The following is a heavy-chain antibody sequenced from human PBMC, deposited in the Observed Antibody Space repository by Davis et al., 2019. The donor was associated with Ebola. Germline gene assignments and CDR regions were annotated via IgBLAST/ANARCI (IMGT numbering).Heavy chain of an antibody. D-gene: IGHD3-10*02. J-gene: IGHJ6*04. V-gene: IGHV3-21*01. Sequence: GESLKISCAASGFTFSSYSMNWVRQAPGKGLEWVSSISSSSSYIYYADSVKGRFTISRDNAKHSLYLQMNSLRAEDTAVYYCASCSEDGMDVWGKGTTVTVSS. CDR2: ISSSSSYI. CDR3: ASCSEDGMDV. CDR1: GFTFSSYS.